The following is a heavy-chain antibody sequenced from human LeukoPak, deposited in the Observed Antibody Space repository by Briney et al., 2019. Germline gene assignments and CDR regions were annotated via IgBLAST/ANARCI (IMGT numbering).Heavy chain of an antibody. J-gene: IGHJ4*02. CDR3: ARVSAGCSGGSCYFIDY. CDR2: ISSSGSTI. D-gene: IGHD2-15*01. V-gene: IGHV3-48*03. Sequence: PGGSLRLSCAASGFTSSSYEMNWVRQAPGKGLEWVSYISSSGSTIYYADSVKGRFTISRDNAKNSLYLQMNSLRAEDTAVYYCARVSAGCSGGSCYFIDYWGQGTLVTVSS. CDR1: GFTSSSYE.